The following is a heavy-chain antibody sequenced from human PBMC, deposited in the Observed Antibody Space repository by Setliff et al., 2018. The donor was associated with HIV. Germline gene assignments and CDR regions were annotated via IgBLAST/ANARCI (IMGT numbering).Heavy chain of an antibody. D-gene: IGHD2-21*02. V-gene: IGHV4-4*09. J-gene: IGHJ4*02. CDR2: IYTSGST. CDR3: ARLSGDYYYFDY. Sequence: PSETLSLTCTVSGGSISSYYWSWIRQPPGKGLEWIGYIYTSGSTNYNPALKSRVTISLDMSKNQFSLKLTSVTAADTAVYYCARLSGDYYYFDYWGQGTLVTVSS. CDR1: GGSISSYY.